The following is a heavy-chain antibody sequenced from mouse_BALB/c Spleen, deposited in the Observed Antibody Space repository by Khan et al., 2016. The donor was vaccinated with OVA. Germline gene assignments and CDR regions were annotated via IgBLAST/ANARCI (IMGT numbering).Heavy chain of an antibody. V-gene: IGHV1-81*01. J-gene: IGHJ1*01. CDR3: DSARYFGG. Sequence: QVRLQQSGPELVKPGASVKMSCKASGYTFTDYVITWVKQRTGQGLEWIGEINPGSGNSNYNEKFKDKATLTADKSSNTAYMQLSSLTTEDSAVYFCDSARYFGGWGEGTTVTVSS. D-gene: IGHD6-1*01. CDR2: INPGSGNS. CDR1: GYTFTDYV.